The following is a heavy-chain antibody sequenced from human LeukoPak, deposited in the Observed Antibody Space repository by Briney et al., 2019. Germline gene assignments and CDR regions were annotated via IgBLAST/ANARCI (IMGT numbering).Heavy chain of an antibody. J-gene: IGHJ5*02. CDR1: GGSISSSSYY. D-gene: IGHD2-15*01. V-gene: IGHV4-39*07. CDR3: AREAVVAATKQYNWFDP. Sequence: SETLSLTCTVSGGSISSSSYYWGWIRQPPGKGLEWIGSIYYSGSTYYNPSLKSRVTISVDTSKNQFSLKLSSMTAADTAVYYCAREAVVAATKQYNWFDPWGQGTLVTVSS. CDR2: IYYSGST.